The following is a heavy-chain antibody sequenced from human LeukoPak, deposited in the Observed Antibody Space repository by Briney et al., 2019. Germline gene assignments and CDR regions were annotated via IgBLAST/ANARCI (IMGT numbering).Heavy chain of an antibody. CDR3: ARTYPVFGAMDA. Sequence: GGSLRLSCVASGFTFSDYGRRWVRQAPGKGLEWVAATSYDGSDEYYVYSVKGGFTISRANSQNTLYLEMKSPSSEDTAIYYCARTYPVFGAMDAWGNGTTVTVSA. CDR2: TSYDGSDE. J-gene: IGHJ6*04. CDR1: GFTFSDYG. V-gene: IGHV3-30*03. D-gene: IGHD3-3*01.